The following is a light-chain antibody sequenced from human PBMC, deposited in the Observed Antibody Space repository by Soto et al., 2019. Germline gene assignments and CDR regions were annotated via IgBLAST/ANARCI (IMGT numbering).Light chain of an antibody. CDR2: VNSDGSH. CDR3: QTWDTGIVL. Sequence: QLVLTQSPSASASLGASVKLTCTLSSGHSNYAIAWHQQLPEKGPRYLMKVNSDGSHSKGDGIPDRFSGSSSGAEHYLTISSLQSEDEADYYCQTWDTGIVLFGGGTQLTVL. CDR1: SGHSNYA. V-gene: IGLV4-69*01. J-gene: IGLJ2*01.